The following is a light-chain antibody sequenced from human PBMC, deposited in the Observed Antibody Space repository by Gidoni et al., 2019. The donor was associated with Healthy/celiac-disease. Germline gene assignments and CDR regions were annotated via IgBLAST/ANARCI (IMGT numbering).Light chain of an antibody. CDR1: QGISSY. Sequence: DIQLTQSPSFLSASVGDRVTITCRASQGISSYFAWYQQKPGKAPKLLIYAASTLQSGVPSRCSGSGSGTEFTLTISSLQPEDFATYYCQQLNSYPRTFGQGTKVEIK. CDR2: AAS. J-gene: IGKJ1*01. V-gene: IGKV1-9*01. CDR3: QQLNSYPRT.